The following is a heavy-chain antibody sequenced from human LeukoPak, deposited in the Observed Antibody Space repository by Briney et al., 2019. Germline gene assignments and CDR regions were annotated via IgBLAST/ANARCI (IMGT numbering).Heavy chain of an antibody. CDR1: GGSISSNY. CDR3: ATGGSYGPLFDF. D-gene: IGHD1-26*01. V-gene: IGHV4-59*01. Sequence: SETLSLTYTVSGGSISSNYWSWIRQPPGRGLEWIGYIYYSGSTNYNPSLKSRVTISVDTSKDQFSLRLSSVTAADTAMYYCATGGSYGPLFDFWGQGTLSPSPQ. CDR2: IYYSGST. J-gene: IGHJ4*02.